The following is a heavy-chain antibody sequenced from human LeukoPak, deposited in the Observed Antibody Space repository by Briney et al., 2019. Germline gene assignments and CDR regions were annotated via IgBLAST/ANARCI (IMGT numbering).Heavy chain of an antibody. CDR3: ARGRGLGELAVASFDS. CDR1: GFTFSSYS. V-gene: IGHV3-48*01. CDR2: ISSSSTTI. Sequence: GGSLRLPCAASGFTFSSYSMMWVRQAPGKGLEWVSYISSSSTTIHYADSVKGRFTISRDNAKNSVYLQMNSLRAEDTAVYYCARGRGLGELAVASFDSWGQGILVTVSS. J-gene: IGHJ4*02. D-gene: IGHD6-19*01.